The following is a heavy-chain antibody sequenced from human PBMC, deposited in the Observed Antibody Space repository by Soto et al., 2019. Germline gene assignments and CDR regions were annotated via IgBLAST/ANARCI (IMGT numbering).Heavy chain of an antibody. CDR2: FDPEDGET. CDR1: GYTFTSYD. J-gene: IGHJ4*02. CDR3: ATDRDIVATGLGY. Sequence: ASVKVSCKASGYTFTSYDINWVRQATGQGLEWMGGFDPEDGETIYAQKFQGRVTMTEDTSTDTAYMELSSLRSEDTAVYYCATDRDIVATGLGYWGQGPLVTVPQ. V-gene: IGHV1-24*01. D-gene: IGHD5-12*01.